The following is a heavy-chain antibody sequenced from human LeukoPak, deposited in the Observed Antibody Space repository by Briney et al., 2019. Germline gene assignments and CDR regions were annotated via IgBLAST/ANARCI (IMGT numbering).Heavy chain of an antibody. J-gene: IGHJ4*02. V-gene: IGHV1-18*01. CDR3: ARYFGDYGPPDY. Sequence: AASVKVSCKASGYTFTSYGISWVRQAPGQGLEWMRWISAYNGNTNYAQKLQGRVTMTTDTSTSTAYMELRSLRSDDTAVYYRARYFGDYGPPDYWGQGTLVTVSS. D-gene: IGHD4-17*01. CDR2: ISAYNGNT. CDR1: GYTFTSYG.